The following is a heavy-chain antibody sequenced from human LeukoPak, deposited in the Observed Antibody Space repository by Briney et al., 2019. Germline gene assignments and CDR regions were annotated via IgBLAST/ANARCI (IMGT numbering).Heavy chain of an antibody. J-gene: IGHJ4*02. Sequence: GGSLRLSCAASGFTFSSYWMHWVRQAPGKGLVWVSRINSDGSSTSYADSVKGRFTISRDNAKNTLYLQMNSLRADDTAVYYCASPRYDYVWGGYLDYWGQGTLVTVSS. CDR1: GFTFSSYW. CDR2: INSDGSST. V-gene: IGHV3-74*01. CDR3: ASPRYDYVWGGYLDY. D-gene: IGHD3-16*02.